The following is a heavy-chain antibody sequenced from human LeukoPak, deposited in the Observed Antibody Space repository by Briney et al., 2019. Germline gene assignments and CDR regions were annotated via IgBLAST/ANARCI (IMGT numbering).Heavy chain of an antibody. CDR2: IIPIFGTA. D-gene: IGHD3-16*01. CDR3: AINLDAFGYYYYMDV. Sequence: ASVKVSCKASGGTFSSYAISWVRQAPGQGLEWMGGIIPIFGTANYAQKFQGRVTITADESTSTAYMELSSLRSEDTAVYYCAINLDAFGYYYYMDVWGKGTTVTVSS. V-gene: IGHV1-69*13. CDR1: GGTFSSYA. J-gene: IGHJ6*03.